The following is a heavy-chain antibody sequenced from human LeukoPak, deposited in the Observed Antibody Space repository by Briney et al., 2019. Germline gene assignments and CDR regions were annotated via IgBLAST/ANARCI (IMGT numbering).Heavy chain of an antibody. V-gene: IGHV4-39*01. D-gene: IGHD6-13*01. J-gene: IGHJ4*02. CDR3: AEDRQQLVRFDY. Sequence: ASETLSLTCTVSGGSISSSSYYWGWIRQPPGKGLEWIGSIYYSGSTYYNPSLKSRVTISVDTSKNQFSLKLSSVTAADTAVYYCAEDRQQLVRFDYWGQGTLVTVSS. CDR1: GGSISSSSYY. CDR2: IYYSGST.